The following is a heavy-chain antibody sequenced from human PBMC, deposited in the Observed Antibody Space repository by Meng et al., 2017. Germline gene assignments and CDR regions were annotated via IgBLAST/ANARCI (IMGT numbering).Heavy chain of an antibody. CDR1: GYNFPDYY. J-gene: IGHJ4*02. Sequence: QVQLVQSGAEVKKPGASVKVSCKPSGYNFPDYYIHWVRRAPGQGLEWMGRINPKSGDTHYVQKFQARVTMTGDTSISTAYMELSGLRSDDTAMYYCARDEDISAAGKLFGDYWGQGTLVTVSS. V-gene: IGHV1-2*06. CDR2: INPKSGDT. D-gene: IGHD6-25*01. CDR3: ARDEDISAAGKLFGDY.